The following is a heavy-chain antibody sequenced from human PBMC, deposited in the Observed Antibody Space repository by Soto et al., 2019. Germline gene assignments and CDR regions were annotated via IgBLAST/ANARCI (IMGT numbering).Heavy chain of an antibody. V-gene: IGHV3-21*01. J-gene: IGHJ6*03. Sequence: GGSLRLSCAASGFTFSSYSMNWVRQAPGEGLEWVSSISSSSSYIYYADSVKGRFTISRDNAKNSLYLQMNSLRAEDTAVYYCASYEYSSSTPDQIRYMDVWGKGTTVTVS. CDR3: ASYEYSSSTPDQIRYMDV. CDR2: ISSSSSYI. CDR1: GFTFSSYS. D-gene: IGHD6-6*01.